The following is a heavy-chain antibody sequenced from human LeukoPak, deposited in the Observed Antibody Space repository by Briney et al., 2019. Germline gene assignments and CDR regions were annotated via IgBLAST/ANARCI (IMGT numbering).Heavy chain of an antibody. CDR2: IYPGDSDT. J-gene: IGHJ4*02. CDR1: GYSFSNYW. D-gene: IGHD2-21*02. Sequence: GESLKISCKGSGYSFSNYWIGWVRQMPGKGLQWMGIIYPGDSDTRYSPSFQGQVTISADTSISAAYLQWNSLEASDTAIYYCARRGDSDFRIDWGQGTLVTVSS. CDR3: ARRGDSDFRID. V-gene: IGHV5-51*01.